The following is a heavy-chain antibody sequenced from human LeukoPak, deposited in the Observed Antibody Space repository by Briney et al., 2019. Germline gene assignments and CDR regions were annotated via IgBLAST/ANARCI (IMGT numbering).Heavy chain of an antibody. D-gene: IGHD5-18*01. CDR3: ARIYGSGYAGDY. Sequence: GGSPRLSCAASGFTFSSYAMSWVRQAPGKGLEWVSAISGSGGSTYYADSVKGRFTISRDNSKNTLYLQMNSLRAEDTAVYYCARIYGSGYAGDYWGQGTLVTVSS. CDR2: ISGSGGST. CDR1: GFTFSSYA. J-gene: IGHJ4*02. V-gene: IGHV3-23*01.